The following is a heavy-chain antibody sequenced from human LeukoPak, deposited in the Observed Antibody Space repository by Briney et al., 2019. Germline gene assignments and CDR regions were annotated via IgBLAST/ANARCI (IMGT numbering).Heavy chain of an antibody. V-gene: IGHV3-74*01. CDR3: ARDFYRSGSL. CDR2: INGDGSAT. D-gene: IGHD3-10*01. J-gene: IGHJ4*02. Sequence: HPGGFLTLSCAASGFTFSSYWMHWVRQAPGKGLVWVSRINGDGSATTYADSVKGRFTISRDNAKNTLYLQMNSLRAEDTAVYYCARDFYRSGSLWGQGTLVTVSS. CDR1: GFTFSSYW.